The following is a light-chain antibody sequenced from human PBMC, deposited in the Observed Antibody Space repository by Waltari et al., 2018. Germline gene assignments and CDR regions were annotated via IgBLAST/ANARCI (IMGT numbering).Light chain of an antibody. Sequence: VLKPSPGTLSLSPGERATLSCRASQSVKNMYLAWYQQKPGQAPRLLIYGASSRATGIPDRFSGSGSGTDFTLTISRLESEDFAVYYCQQYGDSPLTFGGGTKVEIK. J-gene: IGKJ4*01. V-gene: IGKV3-20*01. CDR2: GAS. CDR1: QSVKNMY. CDR3: QQYGDSPLT.